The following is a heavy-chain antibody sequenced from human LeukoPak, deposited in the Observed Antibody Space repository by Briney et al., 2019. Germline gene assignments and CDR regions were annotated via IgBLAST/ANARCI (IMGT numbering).Heavy chain of an antibody. J-gene: IGHJ5*02. Sequence: ASVKVSCKASGYTFTSYAMHWVRQAPGQRLEWMGWINAGNGNTKYSQKFQGRVTITADESTSTAYMELSSLRSEDTAVYYCARDITVATISNWFDPWGQGTLVTVSS. D-gene: IGHD5-12*01. V-gene: IGHV1-3*01. CDR2: INAGNGNT. CDR3: ARDITVATISNWFDP. CDR1: GYTFTSYA.